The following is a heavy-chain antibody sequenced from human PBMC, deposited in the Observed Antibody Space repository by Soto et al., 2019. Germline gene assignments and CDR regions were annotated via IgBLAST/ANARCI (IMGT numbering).Heavy chain of an antibody. CDR1: GVSMYSPNW. V-gene: IGHV4-4*02. CDR3: ARGSTRIRGLFDY. D-gene: IGHD2-15*01. J-gene: IGHJ4*02. CDR2: IYHSEST. Sequence: QVQLQESGPGLVKPSGTLSLTCDVSGVSMYSPNWWTWVRQTPGTGLQWIGEIYHSESTNYNPSLKSRVTISVDKYKNQFSLKLTSLTAADTAIYFCARGSTRIRGLFDYWGQGLLVTVSS.